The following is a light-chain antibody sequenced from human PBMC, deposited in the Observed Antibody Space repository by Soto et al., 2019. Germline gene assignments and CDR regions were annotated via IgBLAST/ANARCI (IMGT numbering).Light chain of an antibody. CDR1: SSNIGAGYG. V-gene: IGLV1-40*01. CDR3: QSYDTSLSGFVV. Sequence: QSVLTQPPSVSGAPGQRVTISCTGSSSNIGAGYGVHWYQQLPGTAPKLLIYADNNRPSGVPDRFSGSKSSTSASLAITGLQAEDEADYYCQSYDTSLSGFVVFGGGTQLTVL. J-gene: IGLJ2*01. CDR2: ADN.